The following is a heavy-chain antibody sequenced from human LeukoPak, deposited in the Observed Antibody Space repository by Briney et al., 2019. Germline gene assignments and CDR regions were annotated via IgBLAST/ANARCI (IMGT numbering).Heavy chain of an antibody. CDR2: ISWNSGSI. CDR1: GFTFDDYA. Sequence: AGGSLRLSCAASGFTFDDYAMHWVRQAPGKGLEWVSGISWNSGSIGYADSVKGRFTISRDNAKNSLYLQMNSLRAEDMALYYCAKDTARLLYRTESAFDIWGQGTMVTVSS. V-gene: IGHV3-9*03. D-gene: IGHD3-3*01. CDR3: AKDTARLLYRTESAFDI. J-gene: IGHJ3*02.